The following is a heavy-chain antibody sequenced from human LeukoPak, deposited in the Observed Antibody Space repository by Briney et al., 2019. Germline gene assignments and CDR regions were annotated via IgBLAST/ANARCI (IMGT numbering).Heavy chain of an antibody. CDR2: ISGSGGST. V-gene: IGHV3-23*01. CDR3: AKDNRDSSGYYDAFDI. Sequence: PGGSLRLSCAASGFTFSSYSMNWVRQAPGKGLEWVSAISGSGGSTYYADSVKGRFTISRDNSKNTLYLQMNSLRAEDTAVYYCAKDNRDSSGYYDAFDIWGQGTMVTVSS. D-gene: IGHD3-22*01. J-gene: IGHJ3*02. CDR1: GFTFSSYS.